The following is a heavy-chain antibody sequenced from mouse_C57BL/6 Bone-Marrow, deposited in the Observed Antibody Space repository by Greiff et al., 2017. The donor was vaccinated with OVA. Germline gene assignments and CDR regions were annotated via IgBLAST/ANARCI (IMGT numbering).Heavy chain of an antibody. CDR2: IYPGDGDT. V-gene: IGHV1-82*01. Sequence: QVQLQQSGPELVKPGASVKISCKASGYAFSSSWMNWVKQRPGKGLEWIGRIYPGDGDTNYNGKFKGKATLTADKSSSTAYMQLSSLTSEDSAVYFCARRGYYGSRDFDYWGQGTTLTVSS. CDR3: ARRGYYGSRDFDY. CDR1: GYAFSSSW. D-gene: IGHD1-1*01. J-gene: IGHJ2*01.